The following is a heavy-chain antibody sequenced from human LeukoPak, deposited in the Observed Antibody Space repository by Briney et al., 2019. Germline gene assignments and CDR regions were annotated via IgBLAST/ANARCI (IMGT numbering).Heavy chain of an antibody. CDR1: GYTFTGYY. J-gene: IGHJ5*02. D-gene: IGHD2-2*01. CDR2: INPNSGGT. V-gene: IGHV1-2*02. CDR3: ARDRRYCSSTSCYPNWFDP. Sequence: ASVTVSCKASGYTFTGYYMHWVRQAPGQGLEWMGWINPNSGGTNYAQKFQGRVTMTGDTSISTAYMELSRLRSDDTAVYYCARDRRYCSSTSCYPNWFDPWGQGTLVTVSS.